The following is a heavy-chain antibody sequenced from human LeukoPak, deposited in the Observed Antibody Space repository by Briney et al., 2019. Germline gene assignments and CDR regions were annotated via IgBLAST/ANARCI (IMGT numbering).Heavy chain of an antibody. CDR1: GFTFSDYY. CDR2: ISSSGSTI. V-gene: IGHV3-11*01. Sequence: PGGSLRLSCAASGFTFSDYYMSWVRQAPGKGLEGVSYISSSGSTIYYADSVKGRFTISRDNAKNSLYLQMNSLRAEHTAVYYCARTSMILVVPYFDYWGQGTLVTVSS. D-gene: IGHD3-22*01. J-gene: IGHJ4*02. CDR3: ARTSMILVVPYFDY.